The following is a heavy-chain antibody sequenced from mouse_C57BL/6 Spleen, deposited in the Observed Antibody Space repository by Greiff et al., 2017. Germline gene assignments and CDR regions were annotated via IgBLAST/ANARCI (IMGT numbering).Heavy chain of an antibody. D-gene: IGHD2-12*01. CDR1: GFSLTSYG. Sequence: QVQLQQSGPGLVQPSQSLSITCTVSGFSLTSYGVHWVRQSPGKGLEWLGVIWSGGSTDYNAAFISRLSISKDNSKSQVFFKMNSLQADDTAIYYCARNPPSYDEAWFAYWGQGTLVTVSA. J-gene: IGHJ3*01. V-gene: IGHV2-2*01. CDR2: IWSGGST. CDR3: ARNPPSYDEAWFAY.